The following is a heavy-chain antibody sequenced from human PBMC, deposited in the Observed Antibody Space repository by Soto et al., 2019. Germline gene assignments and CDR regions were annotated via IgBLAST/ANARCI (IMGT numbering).Heavy chain of an antibody. CDR2: INHSGST. Sequence: SETLSLTCAVYGGSFSGYYWSWFRQPPGKGLEWIGEINHSGSTNYNPSLKSRVTILVDTSKNQFSLKLTSVTAADTAVYYCAKAEASFFDYWGQGALVTVSS. V-gene: IGHV4-34*01. CDR3: AKAEASFFDY. J-gene: IGHJ4*02. CDR1: GGSFSGYY.